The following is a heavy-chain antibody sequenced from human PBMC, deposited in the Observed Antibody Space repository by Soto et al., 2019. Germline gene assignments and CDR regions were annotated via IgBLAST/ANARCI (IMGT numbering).Heavy chain of an antibody. CDR2: MNPGSGDT. CDR1: GYSFTNND. CDR3: ARMGTFGSLNWFDP. Sequence: ASVKVSCKAPGYSFTNNDVSWVRQATGQGLEWMGWMNPGSGDTGYAQKFQGRVTMTRDISIATAYMELSSLRSDDTAIYYYARMGTFGSLNWFDPWGQGTLVTVSS. D-gene: IGHD3-16*01. J-gene: IGHJ5*02. V-gene: IGHV1-8*01.